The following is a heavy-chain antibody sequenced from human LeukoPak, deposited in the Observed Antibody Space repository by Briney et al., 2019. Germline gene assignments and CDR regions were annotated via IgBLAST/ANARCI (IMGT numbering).Heavy chain of an antibody. CDR1: GGSFSGYY. CDR3: ARQRNDYGDFYFDS. D-gene: IGHD4-17*01. Sequence: SETLSLTCAVYGGSFSGYYWSWIRQPPGKGLEWIGEINHSGSTNYNPSLKSRVTISVDTSKNQFSLKLSPVTAADTAVYYCARQRNDYGDFYFDSWGQGTLVTVSS. V-gene: IGHV4-34*01. CDR2: INHSGST. J-gene: IGHJ4*02.